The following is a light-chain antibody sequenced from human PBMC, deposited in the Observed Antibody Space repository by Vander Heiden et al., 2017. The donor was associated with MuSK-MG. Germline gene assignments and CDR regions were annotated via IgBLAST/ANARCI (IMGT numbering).Light chain of an antibody. V-gene: IGKV1-27*01. CDR3: QKYNSAPWT. CDR1: QGINYY. J-gene: IGKJ1*01. Sequence: DIQMTQSPSSLSASVGDRVTITCRASQGINYYLAWYQQKPGKVPKLLIYAASTLQSGVPSRFSGSGSGTDFTLTISSLQPEDVATYYCQKYNSAPWTFGQWTKVEIK. CDR2: AAS.